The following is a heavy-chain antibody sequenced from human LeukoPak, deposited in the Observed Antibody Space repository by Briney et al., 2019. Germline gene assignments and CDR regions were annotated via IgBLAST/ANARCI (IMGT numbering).Heavy chain of an antibody. V-gene: IGHV4-34*01. D-gene: IGHD7-27*01. J-gene: IGHJ5*02. CDR3: ATWGNWGHPAP. Sequence: PSETLSLTCAVYGGSFSDYYWSWIRQPPGKGLEWIGEINHSGSTNYKPSLKSRVTISVGTSKNQFSLNLNSVTAADTAVYYCATWGNWGHPAPWGQGTLVTVSS. CDR2: INHSGST. CDR1: GGSFSDYY.